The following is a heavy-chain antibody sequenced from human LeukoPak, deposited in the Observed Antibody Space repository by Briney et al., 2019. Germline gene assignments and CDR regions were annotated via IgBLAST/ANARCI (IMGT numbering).Heavy chain of an antibody. V-gene: IGHV4-39*01. CDR1: GGSISSSSYY. Sequence: SETLSLTCTVSGGSISSSSYYWGWIRQPPGKGLEWIGSIYYSGSTYYNPSLKSRVTISVDTSKNQFSLKLSSVTAADTAVYYCARLPKTYDFWSGYYGYWGQGTLVTVSS. CDR3: ARLPKTYDFWSGYYGY. CDR2: IYYSGST. D-gene: IGHD3-3*01. J-gene: IGHJ4*02.